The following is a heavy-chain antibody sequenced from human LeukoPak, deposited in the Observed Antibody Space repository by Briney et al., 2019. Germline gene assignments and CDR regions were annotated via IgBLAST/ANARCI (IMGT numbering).Heavy chain of an antibody. CDR1: GFTFSTYA. D-gene: IGHD4-11*01. V-gene: IGHV3-23*01. CDR3: AKPPTVTSHIDY. J-gene: IGHJ4*02. Sequence: GGSLRLSCAVSGFTFSTYAMTWVRQAPGKGLEWVSTISGSGFNTYYADSVKGRFTISRDNSKNTLYLQMNSLRAEDTAVYYCAKPPTVTSHIDYWGQGTLVTVSS. CDR2: ISGSGFNT.